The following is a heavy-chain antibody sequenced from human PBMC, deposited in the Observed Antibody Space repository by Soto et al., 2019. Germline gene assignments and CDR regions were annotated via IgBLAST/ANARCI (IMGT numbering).Heavy chain of an antibody. D-gene: IGHD5-12*01. Sequence: LRLSCSASGFTFSSHAMIWVRQAPGKGLEWVSSISASGGETYYTDSVKGRFTVSRDDSQNTLYLQMNSLRVEDTAVYYCAKRAGYDVDYWGQGSLVTVSS. J-gene: IGHJ4*02. CDR1: GFTFSSHA. CDR3: AKRAGYDVDY. V-gene: IGHV3-23*01. CDR2: ISASGGET.